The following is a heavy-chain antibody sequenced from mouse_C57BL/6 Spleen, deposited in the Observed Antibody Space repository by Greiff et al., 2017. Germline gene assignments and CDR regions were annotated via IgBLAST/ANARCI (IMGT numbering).Heavy chain of an antibody. V-gene: IGHV2-9-1*01. D-gene: IGHD2-4*01. CDR3: ARDDDYDYYAMDY. J-gene: IGHJ4*01. Sequence: VKLMESGPGLVAPSQSLSITCTVSGFSLTSYAISWVRQPPGKGLEWLGVIWTGGGTNYNSALKSRLSISKDNSKSQVFLKMNSLQTDDTARYYCARDDDYDYYAMDYWGQGTSVTVSS. CDR1: GFSLTSYA. CDR2: IWTGGGT.